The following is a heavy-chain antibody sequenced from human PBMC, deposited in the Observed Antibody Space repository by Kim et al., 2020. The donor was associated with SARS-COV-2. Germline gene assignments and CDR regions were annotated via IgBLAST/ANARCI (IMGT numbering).Heavy chain of an antibody. Sequence: SVKGRFTISRDNAKNSLYLQMNSLRAEDTALYYCAKDIRSYYDILTYFDYWGQGTLVTVSS. D-gene: IGHD3-9*01. CDR3: AKDIRSYYDILTYFDY. J-gene: IGHJ4*02. V-gene: IGHV3-9*01.